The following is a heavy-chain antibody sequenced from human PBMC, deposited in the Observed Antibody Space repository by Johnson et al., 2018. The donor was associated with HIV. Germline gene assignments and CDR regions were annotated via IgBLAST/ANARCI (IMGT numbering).Heavy chain of an antibody. CDR3: SRGDYYILTGYAFGI. Sequence: QVQLVESGGGVVQPGRSLRLSCAASGFSFSGSAMHWVRQAPGKGLEWVAGISYDGSNKYYADSVKGRFTISRDNSKNTLYLQMNSLRAEDTAVYYWSRGDYYILTGYAFGIWGQGTMVTVSS. V-gene: IGHV3-30-3*01. CDR2: ISYDGSNK. CDR1: GFSFSGSA. D-gene: IGHD3-9*01. J-gene: IGHJ3*02.